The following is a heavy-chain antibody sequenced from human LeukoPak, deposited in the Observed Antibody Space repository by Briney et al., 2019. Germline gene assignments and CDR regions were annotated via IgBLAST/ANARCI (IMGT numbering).Heavy chain of an antibody. V-gene: IGHV4-59*01. CDR3: ARSSSGRTPPGY. J-gene: IGHJ4*02. D-gene: IGHD3-22*01. CDR1: GGSINNYY. Sequence: PSETLSLTCTVSGGSINNYYWSWSRQSPGKGLEWIGYIYYSGGSGSTNYNPSFKSRVTISVDMSKNQLSLKLNSVAAADTAVYYCARSSSGRTPPGYWGQGTLVTVSS. CDR2: IYYSGGSGST.